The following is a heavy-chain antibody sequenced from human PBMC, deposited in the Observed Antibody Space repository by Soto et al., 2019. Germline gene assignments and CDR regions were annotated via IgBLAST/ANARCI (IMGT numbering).Heavy chain of an antibody. Sequence: SETLSLTCAVYGGSFSGYYWSWIRQPPGKGLEWIGEINHSGSTNYNPSLKSRVTISVDTSKNQFSLKLSSVTAADTAVYYCASTRLGYYYGMDVWGQGTTVTVSS. CDR3: ASTRLGYYYGMDV. J-gene: IGHJ6*02. CDR2: INHSGST. V-gene: IGHV4-34*01. CDR1: GGSFSGYY.